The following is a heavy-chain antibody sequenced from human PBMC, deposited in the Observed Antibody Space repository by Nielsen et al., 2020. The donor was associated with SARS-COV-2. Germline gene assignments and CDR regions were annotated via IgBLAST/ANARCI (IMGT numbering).Heavy chain of an antibody. Sequence: GESLKISCEASGFIFNTYGMNWVRQAPGKGLEWISYISDDNTIFYADSVKGRFTISRDNSRNTLYLQMNSLRAEDTAVYYCARVEGGETLPVNWGQGTLVTVSS. J-gene: IGHJ4*02. CDR1: GFIFNTYG. CDR2: ISDDNTI. D-gene: IGHD3-10*01. CDR3: ARVEGGETLPVN. V-gene: IGHV3-48*01.